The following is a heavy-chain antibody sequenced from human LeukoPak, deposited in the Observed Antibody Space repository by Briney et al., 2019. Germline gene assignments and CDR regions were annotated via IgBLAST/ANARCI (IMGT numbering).Heavy chain of an antibody. CDR3: ARDRTPNWSAYSNPTFHY. D-gene: IGHD4-11*01. J-gene: IGHJ4*02. CDR1: GFTFSNHW. Sequence: SGGSLRLSCAASGFTFSNHWMYWVRQAPGKGLVWVSRINSDGRNTSYADSVKGRFTISRDNVKKTLFLQMNSLRAEDTAVYYCARDRTPNWSAYSNPTFHYWGQGTLVTVSS. V-gene: IGHV3-74*01. CDR2: INSDGRNT.